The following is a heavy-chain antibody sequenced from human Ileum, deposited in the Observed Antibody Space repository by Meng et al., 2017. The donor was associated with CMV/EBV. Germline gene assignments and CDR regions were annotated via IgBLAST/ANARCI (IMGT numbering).Heavy chain of an antibody. CDR1: GYSFTSYW. J-gene: IGHJ3*02. V-gene: IGHV5-51*01. CDR3: ARGEHSDAFDI. CDR2: IYTGDSDT. Sequence: GGSLRLSCKGSGYSFTSYWIGWVRQMHGKGLEWMGIIYTGDSDTRYSPSFQGQVTISADKSISTAYLQWSSLKAADTAMYYCARGEHSDAFDIWGQGTMVTVSS.